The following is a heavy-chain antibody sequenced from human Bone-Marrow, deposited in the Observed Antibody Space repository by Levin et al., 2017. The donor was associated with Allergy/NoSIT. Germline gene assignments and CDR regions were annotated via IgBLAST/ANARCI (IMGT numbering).Heavy chain of an antibody. CDR1: GGSITSYY. V-gene: IGHV4-4*07. D-gene: IGHD4-17*01. J-gene: IGHJ4*02. CDR3: ARDAQMTTVTSSFDS. Sequence: SETLSLTCTVSGGSITSYYWSWIRQPAGKGLEWIGRIYSSGGTNYTPSLNTRVTMSLDTSKNQFSLKLTSVTAADTAVYYCARDAQMTTVTSSFDSWGQGILVTVSS. CDR2: IYSSGGT.